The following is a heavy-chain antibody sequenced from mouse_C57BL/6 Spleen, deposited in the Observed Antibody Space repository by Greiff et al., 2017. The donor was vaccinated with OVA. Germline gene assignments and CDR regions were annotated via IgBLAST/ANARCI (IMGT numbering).Heavy chain of an antibody. Sequence: EVQVVESGGGLVKPGGSLKLSCAASGFTFSSYAMSWVRQTPEKRLEWVATISDGGSYTYYPDNVKGRFTISRDNAKNNLYLQMSHLKSEDTAMYYCAREDYYGSSYDLFDVWGTGPTVTVSS. CDR1: GFTFSSYA. D-gene: IGHD1-1*01. CDR3: AREDYYGSSYDLFDV. J-gene: IGHJ1*03. V-gene: IGHV5-4*01. CDR2: ISDGGSYT.